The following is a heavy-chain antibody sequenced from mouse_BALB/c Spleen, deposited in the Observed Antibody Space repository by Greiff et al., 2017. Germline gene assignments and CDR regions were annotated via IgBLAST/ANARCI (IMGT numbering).Heavy chain of an antibody. CDR2: ISSGGSYT. CDR1: GFTFSSYG. CDR3: ARRRSSDIYAMDY. V-gene: IGHV5-6*02. Sequence: EVKVVESGGDLVKPGGSLKLSCAASGFTFSSYGMSWVRQTPDKRLEWVATISSGGSYTYYPDSVKGRFTISRDNAKNTLYLQMSSLKSEDTAMYYCARRRSSDIYAMDYWGQGTSVTVSS. J-gene: IGHJ4*01. D-gene: IGHD3-1*01.